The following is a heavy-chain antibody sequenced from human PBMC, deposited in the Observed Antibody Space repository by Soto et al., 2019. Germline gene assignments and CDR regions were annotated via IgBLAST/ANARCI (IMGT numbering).Heavy chain of an antibody. J-gene: IGHJ4*02. V-gene: IGHV3-23*01. CDR1: GFTFSSHA. CDR3: AKVSSSWYAGFFDL. D-gene: IGHD6-13*01. Sequence: PGGSLRLSCTASGFTFSSHAMTWVRQAPGTGLEWVSGLSGSGGSIYYAETVKGRFTISRDNSMNTLYQQMKTLRAEDTAVYYCAKVSSSWYAGFFDLWGQGT. CDR2: LSGSGGSI.